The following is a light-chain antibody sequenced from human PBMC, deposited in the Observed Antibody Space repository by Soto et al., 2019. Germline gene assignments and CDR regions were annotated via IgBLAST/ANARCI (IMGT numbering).Light chain of an antibody. J-gene: IGKJ5*01. CDR2: DAS. Sequence: PVERATLSCMASQSVSSYLAWYQQKPGQAPRLLIYDASNRATGIPARFSGSGSGTDFTLTISSLEPEDFAVYYCQQRSNWPPITFGQGTRLEIK. CDR3: QQRSNWPPIT. CDR1: QSVSSY. V-gene: IGKV3-11*01.